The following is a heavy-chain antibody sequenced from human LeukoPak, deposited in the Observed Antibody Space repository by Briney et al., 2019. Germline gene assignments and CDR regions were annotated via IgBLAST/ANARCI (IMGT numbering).Heavy chain of an antibody. V-gene: IGHV3-48*04. Sequence: PGGSLRLSCAASGFTFTNYAMTWVRQAPGKGLEWVSYISSSGSTIYYADSVKGRFTISRDNGKNSLYLQMNSLRGDGTAVYFCERVLGYYAVDYWGQGTLVTVSS. CDR1: GFTFTNYA. CDR3: ERVLGYYAVDY. D-gene: IGHD3-3*01. J-gene: IGHJ4*02. CDR2: ISSSGSTI.